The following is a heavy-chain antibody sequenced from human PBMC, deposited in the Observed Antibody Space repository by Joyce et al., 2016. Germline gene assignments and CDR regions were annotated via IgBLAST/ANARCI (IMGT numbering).Heavy chain of an antibody. CDR1: GFTFSSYS. J-gene: IGHJ4*02. CDR3: ARSSYTNGIFDY. Sequence: EVQLVESGGGLVKPGGSLSLSCAASGFTFSSYSMSWVRQAPGKGLEWVSSLSSSSSCIKYTDSVKGRFTISRDNAKNSLYLQMNSLRVEDTAVYYCARSSYTNGIFDYWGQGTLVTVSS. V-gene: IGHV3-21*01. D-gene: IGHD2-8*01. CDR2: LSSSSSCI.